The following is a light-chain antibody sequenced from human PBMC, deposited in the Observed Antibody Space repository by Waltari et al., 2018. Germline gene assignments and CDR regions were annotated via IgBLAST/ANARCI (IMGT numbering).Light chain of an antibody. CDR3: QQGNDFPLT. Sequence: DIQMTQSPSTLSASVGDRVTITCRASQSIRGWLAWYQQKPGKAPKLLIYEDSSLESGVPSRFSGIRSGTEFTLTISSLQPDDFATYYCQQGNDFPLTFGGGTKVEMK. V-gene: IGKV1-5*01. J-gene: IGKJ4*01. CDR1: QSIRGW. CDR2: EDS.